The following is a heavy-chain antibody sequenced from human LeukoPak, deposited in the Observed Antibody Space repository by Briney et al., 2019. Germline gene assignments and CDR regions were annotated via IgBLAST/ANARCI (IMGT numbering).Heavy chain of an antibody. CDR1: GFTFSNYW. Sequence: GGSLRLSCAASGFTFSNYWMGWVRQAPGKGLEWVANIKQDGSEKRYVDPVKGRFTISRDNAKNSLYLQMNSLRAEDTAVYYCARLVGATSAFDIWGQGTMVIVSS. CDR3: ARLVGATSAFDI. D-gene: IGHD1-26*01. CDR2: IKQDGSEK. V-gene: IGHV3-7*01. J-gene: IGHJ3*02.